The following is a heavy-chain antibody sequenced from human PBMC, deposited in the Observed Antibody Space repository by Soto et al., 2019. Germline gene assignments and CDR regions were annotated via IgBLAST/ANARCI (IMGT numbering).Heavy chain of an antibody. CDR2: ISGSGGST. D-gene: IGHD6-19*01. CDR3: AKDLVIAVAGSPATFDY. J-gene: IGHJ4*02. V-gene: IGHV3-23*01. CDR1: GFTFSSYA. Sequence: EVQLLESGGGRVQPGGSLRLSCTASGFTFSSYAMTWVRQAPGKGLQWVSGISGSGGSTYYEDSVKGRFTISRDNSKNKVYLQMNSLRAEDTAVYYCAKDLVIAVAGSPATFDYWGQGTLVTVSS.